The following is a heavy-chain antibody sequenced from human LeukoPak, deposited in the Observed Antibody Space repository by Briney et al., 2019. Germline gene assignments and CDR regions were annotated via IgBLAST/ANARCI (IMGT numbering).Heavy chain of an antibody. D-gene: IGHD6-13*01. V-gene: IGHV3-48*02. CDR3: AMGAAAY. J-gene: IGHJ4*02. CDR1: GFTFSSYT. CDR2: IIGSGSSI. Sequence: PGGSLRLSCAASGFTFSSYTMSWVRQAHGKGLEGVSSIIGSGSSIYADSVRGRFTISRDNAKNSLYLQMNSLRDEDTAVYYCAMGAAAYWGQGTLVTVSS.